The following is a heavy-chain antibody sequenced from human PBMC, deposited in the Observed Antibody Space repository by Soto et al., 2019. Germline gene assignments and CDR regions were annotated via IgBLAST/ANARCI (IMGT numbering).Heavy chain of an antibody. CDR2: IYYSGST. V-gene: IGHV4-30-4*01. CDR3: ASGITIFGVVKGFDY. J-gene: IGHJ4*02. Sequence: QVQLQESGPGLVKPSQTLPLTCTVSGGSISSGDYYWSWIRQPPGKGLEWIGYIYYSGSTYYNPSLKSRVTISVDTSKNQFSLKLSSVTAADTAVYYCASGITIFGVVKGFDYWGQGTLVTVSS. CDR1: GGSISSGDYY. D-gene: IGHD3-3*01.